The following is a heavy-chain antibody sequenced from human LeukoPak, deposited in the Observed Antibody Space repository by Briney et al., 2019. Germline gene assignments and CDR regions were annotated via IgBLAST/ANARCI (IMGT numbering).Heavy chain of an antibody. D-gene: IGHD6-19*01. CDR1: GFTFSSYW. Sequence: PGGSLRLSCAASGFTFSSYWMSWVRQAPGKGLEWVANIKQDGSEKYYVDSVKGRFTISRGNAKNSLYLQMNSLRAEDTAVYYCARNLHDSGWYTPNFDYWGQGTLVTVSS. CDR2: IKQDGSEK. CDR3: ARNLHDSGWYTPNFDY. V-gene: IGHV3-7*01. J-gene: IGHJ4*02.